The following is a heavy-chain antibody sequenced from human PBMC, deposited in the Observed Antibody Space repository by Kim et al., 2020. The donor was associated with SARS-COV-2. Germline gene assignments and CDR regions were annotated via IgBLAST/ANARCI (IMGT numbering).Heavy chain of an antibody. CDR3: AKVTTITAPXYDY. V-gene: IGHV3-23*01. D-gene: IGHD4-4*01. CDR1: GFTFSSYA. CDR2: ISASGGDT. Sequence: GGSLRLSCAASGFTFSSYALSWVRQAPGKGLEWVSGISASGGDTYYADSVQGRFTISRXNSKNALNLEMNSLRAEDTALYYCAKVTTITAPXYDYXGXGT. J-gene: IGHJ4*02.